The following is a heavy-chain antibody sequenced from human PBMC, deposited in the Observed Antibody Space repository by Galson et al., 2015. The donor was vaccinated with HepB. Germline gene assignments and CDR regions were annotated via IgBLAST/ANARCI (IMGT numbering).Heavy chain of an antibody. D-gene: IGHD5-18*01. J-gene: IGHJ4*02. CDR3: AKGRGDRYGKLFFDF. CDR1: GFAFSIFA. Sequence: SLRLSCAASGFAFSIFAMSWVRQAPGRGLQWVSTISGSGADTYYADSVKGRFTISRDNSKNTLFLQMNSLTAEDAAVYYCAKGRGDRYGKLFFDFWGRGTLVTVSS. V-gene: IGHV3-23*01. CDR2: ISGSGADT.